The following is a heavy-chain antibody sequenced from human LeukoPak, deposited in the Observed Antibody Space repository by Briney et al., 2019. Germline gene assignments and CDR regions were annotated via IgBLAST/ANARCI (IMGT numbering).Heavy chain of an antibody. D-gene: IGHD2-2*01. CDR1: GVSFSGYY. J-gene: IGHJ5*02. Sequence: ASETLSLTCAVYGVSFSGYYWSWVRQPPGKGLEWVGEINHSGSTNYNPSLKSRVTISVDTSKNQFSLKLSSVTAADTAVYYCARGPQDWDIVVVPAARGFRWFDPWGQGTLVTVSS. CDR3: ARGPQDWDIVVVPAARGFRWFDP. CDR2: INHSGST. V-gene: IGHV4-34*01.